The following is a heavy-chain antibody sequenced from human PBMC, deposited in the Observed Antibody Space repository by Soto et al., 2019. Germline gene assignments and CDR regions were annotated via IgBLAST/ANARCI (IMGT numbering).Heavy chain of an antibody. CDR1: GGTFSTFA. V-gene: IGHV1-69*13. J-gene: IGHJ4*02. D-gene: IGHD6-13*01. CDR2: IIPIFGTT. CDR3: GRERDSISADGKAYDS. Sequence: ASVKVSCKASGGTFSTFAINWVRQAPGQGLEWMGGIIPIFGTTNYAQQFQGRVTITADESTSTAYMELSSLRSEDTAVYYCGRERDSISADGKAYDSWGQGTLVTVSS.